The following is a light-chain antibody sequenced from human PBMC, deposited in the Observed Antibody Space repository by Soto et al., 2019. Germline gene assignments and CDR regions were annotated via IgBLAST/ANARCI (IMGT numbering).Light chain of an antibody. Sequence: DIQMTQSPSTLSASVGDRVTITCRASQSISSWLAWYQQKPGKAPKLLIYDASNLESGGPSRFSGSGSGTEFTLTISSLQPDDFATYYCQQYNSYPITIGQGTRLEIK. CDR1: QSISSW. CDR2: DAS. J-gene: IGKJ5*01. CDR3: QQYNSYPIT. V-gene: IGKV1-5*01.